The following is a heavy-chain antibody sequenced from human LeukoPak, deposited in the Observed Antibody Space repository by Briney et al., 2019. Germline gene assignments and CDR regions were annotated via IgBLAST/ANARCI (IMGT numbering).Heavy chain of an antibody. D-gene: IGHD3-10*01. CDR3: ARDGEFYGSGSLSVWYFDY. Sequence: GGSLRLSCAASGFTFSSYSMNWVRQAPGKGLEWVSSISSSSYIYYADSVKGRFTISRDNAKNSLYLQMNSLRAEDTAVYYCARDGEFYGSGSLSVWYFDYWGQGTLVTVSS. J-gene: IGHJ4*02. CDR1: GFTFSSYS. V-gene: IGHV3-21*01. CDR2: ISSSSYI.